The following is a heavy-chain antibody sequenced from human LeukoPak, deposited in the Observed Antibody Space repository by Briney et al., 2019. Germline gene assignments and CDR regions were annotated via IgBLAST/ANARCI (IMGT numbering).Heavy chain of an antibody. CDR3: AREESYYYGSGSYYNY. CDR2: IYYSGST. V-gene: IGHV4-39*07. CDR1: GGSISSSSYY. D-gene: IGHD3-10*01. Sequence: SETLSLTCTVSGGSISSSSYYWGWIRQPPGKGLEWIGGIYYSGSTYYNPSLKSRVTISVDTSKNQFSLKLSSVTAADTAVYYCAREESYYYGSGSYYNYWGQGTLVTVSS. J-gene: IGHJ4*02.